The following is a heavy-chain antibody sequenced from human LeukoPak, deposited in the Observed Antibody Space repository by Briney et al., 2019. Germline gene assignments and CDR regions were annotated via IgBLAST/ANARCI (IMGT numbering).Heavy chain of an antibody. CDR1: GGTFSSYA. Sequence: SVKVSCKASGGTFSSYAISWVRQAPGQGLEWMGRIIPIFGTANYAQKFQGRVTITTGESTSTAYMELSSLRSEDTAVYYCARRPYSGSYGEFDYWGQGTLVTVSS. CDR2: IIPIFGTA. D-gene: IGHD1-26*01. V-gene: IGHV1-69*05. CDR3: ARRPYSGSYGEFDY. J-gene: IGHJ4*02.